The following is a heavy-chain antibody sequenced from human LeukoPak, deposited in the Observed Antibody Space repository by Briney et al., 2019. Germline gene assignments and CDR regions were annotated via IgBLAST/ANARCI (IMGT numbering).Heavy chain of an antibody. CDR2: ISYDGSNK. CDR3: ARGPRRTTVTTIVY. V-gene: IGHV3-30*04. CDR1: GFTFSSYA. D-gene: IGHD4-17*01. Sequence: GGSLRLSCAASGFTFSSYAMHWVRQAPGKGLEWVAVISYDGSNKYYADSVKGRFTTSRDNSKNTLYLQMNSLRAEDTAVYYCARGPRRTTVTTIVYWGQGTLVTVSS. J-gene: IGHJ4*02.